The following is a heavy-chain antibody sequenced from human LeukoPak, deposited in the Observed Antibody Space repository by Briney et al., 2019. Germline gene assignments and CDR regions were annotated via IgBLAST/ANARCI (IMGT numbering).Heavy chain of an antibody. V-gene: IGHV4-39*01. Sequence: SETLSLTCTVSGGSISNSHYYWSWIRQPPGEGLEWIGTIYYSGSTYYNPSHPPLKSRVTISVDTSKNQFSLKLTSVTAADTAVHFCASRYCPSTSCNPLFQHWGQGTLVTVSS. J-gene: IGHJ1*01. CDR2: IYYSGST. CDR3: ASRYCPSTSCNPLFQH. CDR1: GGSISNSHYY. D-gene: IGHD2-2*01.